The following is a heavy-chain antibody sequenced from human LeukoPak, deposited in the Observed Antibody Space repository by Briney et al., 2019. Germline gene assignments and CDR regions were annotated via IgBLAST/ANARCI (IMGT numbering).Heavy chain of an antibody. CDR3: ARLITGHNWFDP. CDR1: GVSISSSSYY. Sequence: SETLSLTCTVSGVSISSSSYYWGWIRQPQGKGLVGLGSIYYSGRTYYNPSLNSRVTISVDTAKNKLSLKLSTVIATDTAVYYCARLITGHNWFDPWGQGTLVTVSS. D-gene: IGHD3-16*01. J-gene: IGHJ5*02. V-gene: IGHV4-39*01. CDR2: IYYSGRT.